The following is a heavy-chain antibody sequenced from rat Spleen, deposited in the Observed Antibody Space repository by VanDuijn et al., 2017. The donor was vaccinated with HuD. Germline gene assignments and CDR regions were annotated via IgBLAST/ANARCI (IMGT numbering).Heavy chain of an antibody. CDR3: TTDSYFDGTYYPGGFDY. V-gene: IGHV5-31*01. CDR1: GFTFSSNW. Sequence: EVQLVESGGGLVQPGSPLKLSCAASGFTFSSNWLNWIRQAPGKGLEWVASITNASGRTYYPDSVKGRFTISRDTAQNTLYLQMNSLRSEDTATYYCTTDSYFDGTYYPGGFDYWGQGVMVTVSS. J-gene: IGHJ2*01. CDR2: ITNASGRT. D-gene: IGHD1-12*02.